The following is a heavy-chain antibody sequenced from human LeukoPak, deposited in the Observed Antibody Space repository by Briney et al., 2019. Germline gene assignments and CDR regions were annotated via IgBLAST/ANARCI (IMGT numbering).Heavy chain of an antibody. D-gene: IGHD6-19*01. CDR2: ISYDGSNK. J-gene: IGHJ3*02. CDR1: GFIFSSYG. V-gene: IGHV3-30*18. Sequence: GGSLRLSCAASGFIFSSYGMHWVRQAPGKGLEWVAVISYDGSNKYYADSVKGRFTISRDNSKNTLYLQMNSLRAEDTAGYYCAKGSNGWYWAFDIWGQGTMVTVSS. CDR3: AKGSNGWYWAFDI.